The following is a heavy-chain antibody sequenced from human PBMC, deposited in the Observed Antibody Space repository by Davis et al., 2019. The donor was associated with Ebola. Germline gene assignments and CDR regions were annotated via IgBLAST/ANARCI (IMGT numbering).Heavy chain of an antibody. CDR3: ARDMTYDDSYGPNYYYYYGMDV. J-gene: IGHJ6*02. D-gene: IGHD5-18*01. CDR1: GFTFSSYA. V-gene: IGHV3-30-3*01. CDR2: ISYDGSNK. Sequence: GESLKISCAASGFTFSSYAMHWVRQAPGKGLEWVAVISYDGSNKYYADSVKGRFTISRDNSKNTLYLQMNSLRAEDTAVYYCARDMTYDDSYGPNYYYYYGMDVWGQGTTVTVSS.